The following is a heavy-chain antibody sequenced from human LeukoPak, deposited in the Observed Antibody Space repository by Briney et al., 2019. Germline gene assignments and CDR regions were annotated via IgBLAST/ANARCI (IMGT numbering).Heavy chain of an antibody. Sequence: GGFLRLSCAASGFTFSSYAMSWVRQAPGKGLEWVSAISGSGGGTYYADSVKGRFTISRDNSKNSLYLQMNSLRAEDTAVYYCARDRWGYSYGGDWGQGTLVTVSS. D-gene: IGHD5-18*01. CDR1: GFTFSSYA. J-gene: IGHJ4*02. CDR3: ARDRWGYSYGGD. CDR2: ISGSGGGT. V-gene: IGHV3-23*01.